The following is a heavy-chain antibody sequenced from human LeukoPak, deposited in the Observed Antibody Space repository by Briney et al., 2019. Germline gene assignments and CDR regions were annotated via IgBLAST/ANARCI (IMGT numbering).Heavy chain of an antibody. D-gene: IGHD4-17*01. V-gene: IGHV3-21*04. CDR2: ISSSSSYI. CDR1: GFTFSSYS. CDR3: AKDHTTVTTLGYFDY. J-gene: IGHJ4*02. Sequence: GGSLRLSCAASGFTFSSYSMNWVRQAPGKGLEWVSSISSSSSYIYYADSVKGRFTISRDNAKNSLYLQMNSLRAEDTVLYYCAKDHTTVTTLGYFDYWGQGTLVTVSS.